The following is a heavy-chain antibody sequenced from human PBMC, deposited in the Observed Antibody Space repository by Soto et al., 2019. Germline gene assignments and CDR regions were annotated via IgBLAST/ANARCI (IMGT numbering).Heavy chain of an antibody. V-gene: IGHV1-8*01. CDR2: MNPNSGNT. J-gene: IGHJ3*02. CDR3: ARVGWIQLWLLAFDI. Sequence: ASVKVSCKASGYTFTSCDINWVRQATGQGLEWMGWMNPNSGNTGYAQKFQGRVTMTRNTSISTAYMELSSLRSEDTAVYYCARVGWIQLWLLAFDIWGQGTMVTVSS. CDR1: GYTFTSCD. D-gene: IGHD5-18*01.